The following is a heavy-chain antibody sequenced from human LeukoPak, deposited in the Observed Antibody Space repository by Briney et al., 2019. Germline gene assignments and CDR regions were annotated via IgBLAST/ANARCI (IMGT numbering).Heavy chain of an antibody. CDR2: IKSKTDGGTT. CDR3: TTDKIQLWLYRPIDY. CDR1: GFTFSNAW. D-gene: IGHD5-18*01. J-gene: IGHJ4*02. V-gene: IGHV3-15*01. Sequence: GGSLRLSCAASGFTFSNAWVSWVRQAPGKGLEWVGRIKSKTDGGTTDYAAPVKGRFTISRDDSKNTLYLQMNSLKTEDTAVYYCTTDKIQLWLYRPIDYWGQGTLVTVSS.